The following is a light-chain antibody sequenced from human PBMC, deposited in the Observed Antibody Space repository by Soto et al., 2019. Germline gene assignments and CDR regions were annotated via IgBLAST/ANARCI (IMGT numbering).Light chain of an antibody. V-gene: IGKV3-15*01. J-gene: IGKJ2*01. CDR3: QQHNDWPPST. Sequence: ETLLTQSPATLSVSPGERATLSCRASQSVRDNLAWYQQKPGQAPRLLIYGASTRAPGIPDRFSGSGVGTEFSLTISSLQSEDFAVYYCQQHNDWPPSTFGQGTKLEIK. CDR2: GAS. CDR1: QSVRDN.